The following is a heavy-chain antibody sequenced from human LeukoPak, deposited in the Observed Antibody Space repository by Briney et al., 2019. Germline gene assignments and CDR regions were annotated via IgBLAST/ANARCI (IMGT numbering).Heavy chain of an antibody. D-gene: IGHD3-10*01. CDR1: GGSISSGGYY. CDR3: AGAMVRGVIIGIDP. CDR2: IYYSGST. J-gene: IGHJ5*02. V-gene: IGHV4-31*03. Sequence: SETLSLTCTVSGGSISSGGYYWSWIRQHPGKGLEWIGYIYYSGSTYYNPSLKSRVTISVDTSKNQFSLKLSSVTAADTAVCYCAGAMVRGVIIGIDPWGQGTLVTVSS.